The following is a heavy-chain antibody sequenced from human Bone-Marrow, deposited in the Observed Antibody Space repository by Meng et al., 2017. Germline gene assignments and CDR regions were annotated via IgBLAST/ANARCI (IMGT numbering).Heavy chain of an antibody. J-gene: IGHJ4*02. D-gene: IGHD6-13*01. CDR1: GFTFSSYS. Sequence: GGSLRLSCAASGFTFSSYSMNWVRQAPGKGLEWVSSISSSSSYIYYADSVKGRFTISRDNAKNSLYLQMNSLRAEDTAVYYCARVPALRSWSDYWGQGTLVTVSS. CDR2: ISSSSSYI. CDR3: ARVPALRSWSDY. V-gene: IGHV3-21*01.